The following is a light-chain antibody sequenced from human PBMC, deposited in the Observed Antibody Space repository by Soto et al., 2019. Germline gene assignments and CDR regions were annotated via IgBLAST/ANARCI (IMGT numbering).Light chain of an antibody. CDR2: WAS. CDR1: RSILSTSNNRNY. J-gene: IGKJ3*01. Sequence: DTVMTQSPDSLAVSLGERATINCRSSRSILSTSNNRNYLAWYQQKPGQPPKLLVYWASTRESGVPDRFSGSGSGTDCTLTSSSLQAEDVAVYYCQQYSNTPFTFGPGTKVEIK. V-gene: IGKV4-1*01. CDR3: QQYSNTPFT.